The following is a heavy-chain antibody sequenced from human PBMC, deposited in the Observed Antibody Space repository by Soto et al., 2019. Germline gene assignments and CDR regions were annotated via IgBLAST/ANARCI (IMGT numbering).Heavy chain of an antibody. CDR1: GGSISSGDYY. V-gene: IGHV4-30-4*01. J-gene: IGHJ4*02. CDR3: ARTWIQLYYFDY. Sequence: PSETLSLTCTVSGGSISSGDYYWSWIRQPPGKGLEWIGYIYYSGSTYYNPSLKSRVTISVDTSKNQFSLKLSSVTAADTAVYYCARTWIQLYYFDYWGQGTLVTVS. CDR2: IYYSGST. D-gene: IGHD5-18*01.